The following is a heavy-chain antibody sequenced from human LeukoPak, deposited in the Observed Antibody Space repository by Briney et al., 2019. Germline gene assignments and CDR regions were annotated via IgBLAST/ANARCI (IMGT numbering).Heavy chain of an antibody. Sequence: PSETLSLTCTVSGGSISSYYWSWIRQPPGKGLEWIGYIDYSGRTNYNPSLRSRVTISVGTSKNNFSLKLSSVTAADTAVYYCARHSSSWYAGNWGQGTLVTVSS. CDR1: GGSISSYY. J-gene: IGHJ4*02. CDR2: IDYSGRT. CDR3: ARHSSSWYAGN. D-gene: IGHD6-13*01. V-gene: IGHV4-59*08.